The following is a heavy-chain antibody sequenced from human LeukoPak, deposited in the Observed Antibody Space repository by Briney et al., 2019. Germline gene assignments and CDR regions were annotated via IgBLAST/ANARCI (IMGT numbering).Heavy chain of an antibody. CDR1: GGSISSYY. V-gene: IGHV4-59*01. CDR3: ARGKGYDILTGYFLEPFDI. Sequence: SETLSLTCTVSGGSISSYYWSWIRQPPGKGLEWIGYIYYSGSTNYNPSLKSRVTISVDTSKNQFSLKLSSVTAADTAVYYCARGKGYDILTGYFLEPFDIWGQGTMVTVSS. D-gene: IGHD3-9*01. J-gene: IGHJ3*02. CDR2: IYYSGST.